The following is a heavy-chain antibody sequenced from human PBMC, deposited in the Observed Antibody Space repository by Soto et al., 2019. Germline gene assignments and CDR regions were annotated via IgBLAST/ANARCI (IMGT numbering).Heavy chain of an antibody. CDR3: AKERTSSTYDGMDV. CDR1: GFTFSDYG. D-gene: IGHD6-6*01. CDR2: LTWGGSA. Sequence: EVQLLESGGGLIQPGGSLRLSSAGSGFTFSDYGMNWVRQAPGKGLEWVSGLTWGGSAYYAESVRGRFTISRDNSKSILYVQMNSLRVEDTAVYYCAKERTSSTYDGMDVWGQGTPVTVSS. J-gene: IGHJ6*02. V-gene: IGHV3-23*01.